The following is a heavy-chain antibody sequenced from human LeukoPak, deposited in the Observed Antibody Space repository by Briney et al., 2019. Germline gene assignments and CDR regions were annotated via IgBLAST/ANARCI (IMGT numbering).Heavy chain of an antibody. J-gene: IGHJ4*02. V-gene: IGHV3-73*01. CDR1: GFTFSGSA. CDR2: IRSKANSYAT. Sequence: GGSLKLSCAASGFTFSGSAMHWVRQASGKGLEWVGRIRSKANSYATAYAASVKGGFTISRDDSKNTAYLQMNSLKTEDTAVYYCTTAEMATILWGQGTLVTVSS. D-gene: IGHD5-24*01. CDR3: TTAEMATIL.